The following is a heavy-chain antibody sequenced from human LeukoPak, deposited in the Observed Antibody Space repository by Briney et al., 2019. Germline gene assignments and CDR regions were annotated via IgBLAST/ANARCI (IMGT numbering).Heavy chain of an antibody. Sequence: SSETLSLTCTVSGVSISSFYWNWIRQPAGKGLEWIGRIYTRGSTNYNPSLKSRVTMSVDTSKNQLSLKLRSVTAADTAVYYCARATTGSYYSDHWGQGTLVTVSS. D-gene: IGHD1-26*01. CDR2: IYTRGST. J-gene: IGHJ4*02. V-gene: IGHV4-4*07. CDR3: ARATTGSYYSDH. CDR1: GVSISSFY.